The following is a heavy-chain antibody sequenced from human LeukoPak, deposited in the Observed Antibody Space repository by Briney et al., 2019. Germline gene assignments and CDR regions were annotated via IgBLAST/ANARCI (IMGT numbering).Heavy chain of an antibody. CDR2: MSYSGSS. D-gene: IGHD3-22*01. V-gene: IGHV4-59*01. Sequence: SETLSLTCSVSGVSISSYYSLWLRQPPGKGLEWIGYMSYSGSSNYNPSLRSRVTISVDASKKQFSLKLSSVTAADTAVYYCARDGYSDSSGYDYPPSVWGQGTLVTVSS. J-gene: IGHJ4*02. CDR1: GVSISSYY. CDR3: ARDGYSDSSGYDYPPSV.